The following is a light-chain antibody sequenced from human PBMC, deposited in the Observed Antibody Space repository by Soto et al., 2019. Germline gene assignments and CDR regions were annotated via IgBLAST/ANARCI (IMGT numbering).Light chain of an antibody. CDR1: DGSVASTY. CDR2: EDN. CDR3: QSYDSSNPWV. V-gene: IGLV6-57*04. J-gene: IGLJ3*02. Sequence: NFMLTQPHSVSESPGKTVTISCTRSDGSVASTYVQWYQQRPGSAPTTVIYEDNRRPSGVPDRFSGSIDTSSNSASLTISGLKTEDEADYYCQSYDSSNPWVFGGGTQLTVL.